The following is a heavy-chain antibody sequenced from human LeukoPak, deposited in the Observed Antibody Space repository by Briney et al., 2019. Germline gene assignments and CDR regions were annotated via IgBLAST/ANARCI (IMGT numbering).Heavy chain of an antibody. CDR1: GFTFSKYW. D-gene: IGHD6-19*01. Sequence: PGGSLRLSCAASGFTFSKYWLLWVRQAPGKGLESVSRINTDGTVTTYADSVKGRFTVSRDNADKTMFLQMNSVRDEDTAVYYCATKQWLAPRRDSWGQGTPVTVSS. J-gene: IGHJ4*02. CDR2: INTDGTVT. CDR3: ATKQWLAPRRDS. V-gene: IGHV3-74*01.